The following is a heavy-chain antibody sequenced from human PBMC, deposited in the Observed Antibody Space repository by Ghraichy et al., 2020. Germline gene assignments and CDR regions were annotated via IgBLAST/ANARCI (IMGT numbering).Heavy chain of an antibody. D-gene: IGHD6-19*01. CDR2: ISANNGNT. CDR1: RYTFTTYG. J-gene: IGHJ4*02. V-gene: IGHV1-18*04. CDR3: ATSSGYSSGWFGYYYDY. Sequence: ASVKVSCKASRYTFTTYGFSWVRQAPGQGLEWMGWISANNGNTNYAQKFQGRVTMTTDTSTSTAYMELRSLRSDDTAVYYCATSSGYSSGWFGYYYDYWGQGTRSPSPQ.